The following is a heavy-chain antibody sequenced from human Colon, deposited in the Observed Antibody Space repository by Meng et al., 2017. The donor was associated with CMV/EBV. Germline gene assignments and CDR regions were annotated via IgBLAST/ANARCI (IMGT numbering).Heavy chain of an antibody. CDR2: IYYSGST. V-gene: IGHV4-39*07. CDR1: GGSISSSSYY. CDR3: ASRIAVAGTDY. D-gene: IGHD6-19*01. J-gene: IGHJ4*02. Sequence: GSLRLSCTVSGGSISSSSYYWGWIHQPPGKGLEWIGSIYYSGSTYYNPSLKSRVTISVDTSKNQFSLKLSSVTAADTAVYYCASRIAVAGTDYWGQGTLVTVSS.